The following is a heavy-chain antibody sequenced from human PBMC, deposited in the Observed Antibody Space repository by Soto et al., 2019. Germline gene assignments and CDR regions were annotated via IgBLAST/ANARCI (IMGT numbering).Heavy chain of an antibody. CDR3: AKWAHDGMDV. CDR1: GFTFSSYG. J-gene: IGHJ6*02. CDR2: ISYDGSNK. V-gene: IGHV3-30*18. Sequence: QVPLVESGGGVVQPGRSLRLSCAASGFTFSSYGMHWVRQAPGKGLEWVAVISYDGSNKYYADSVKGRFTISRDNSKNTLYVQMNSLRGEDTAVYYCAKWAHDGMDVWGQGTTVTVSS.